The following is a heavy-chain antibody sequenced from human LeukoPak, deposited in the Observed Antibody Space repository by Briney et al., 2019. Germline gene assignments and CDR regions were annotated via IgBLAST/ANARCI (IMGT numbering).Heavy chain of an antibody. V-gene: IGHV4-59*01. CDR3: ARDIRSIAARPDGMDV. CDR1: GGSISSYY. J-gene: IGHJ6*02. D-gene: IGHD6-6*01. CDR2: IYYSGST. Sequence: SETLSLTCTVSGGSISSYYWSWIRQPPGKGLEWIGYIYYSGSTNYNPSLKSRVTISVDTSKNQSSLKLSSVTAADTAVYYCARDIRSIAARPDGMDVWGQGTTVTVSS.